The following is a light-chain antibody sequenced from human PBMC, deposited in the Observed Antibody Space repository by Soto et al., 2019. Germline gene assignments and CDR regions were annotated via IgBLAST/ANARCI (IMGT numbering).Light chain of an antibody. V-gene: IGKV1-5*03. CDR1: QSISSW. Sequence: DIQMTQSPSTLSASVGDRVTITCRASQSISSWLAWYQQKPGKAPNLLIYKASSLESGVPSRFSGSGSGTAFTLTISSLPPDDFATYYCQQYNSYPTFGGGTKVEIK. CDR2: KAS. J-gene: IGKJ4*01. CDR3: QQYNSYPT.